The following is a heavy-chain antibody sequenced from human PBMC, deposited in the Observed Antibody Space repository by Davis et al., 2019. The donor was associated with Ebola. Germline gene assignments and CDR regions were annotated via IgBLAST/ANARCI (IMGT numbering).Heavy chain of an antibody. CDR1: GFTFDDYG. V-gene: IGHV3-20*01. D-gene: IGHD2-21*01. CDR2: INWNGGST. Sequence: GESLKISCAASGFTFDDYGMSWVRQAPGKGLEWVSGINWNGGSTGYADSVKGRFTISRDNAKNTVYLQMNSLRADDTAVYHCAREVPFCGGDCLDYWGQGTLVTVSS. J-gene: IGHJ4*02. CDR3: AREVPFCGGDCLDY.